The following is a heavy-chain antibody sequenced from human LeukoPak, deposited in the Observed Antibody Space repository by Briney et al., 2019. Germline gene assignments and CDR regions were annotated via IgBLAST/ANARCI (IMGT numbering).Heavy chain of an antibody. CDR2: IYTSGST. CDR3: ARDRVSAYCGGDCYSDY. Sequence: SQTLSLTCAVSGGSIISGSFYLSWIREPAGKGLEWIGRIYTSGSTNHNPSLKSRVTISLDTSKNQFSLELSSVTAADTAVYYCARDRVSAYCGGDCYSDYWGQGTLVTVSS. CDR1: GGSIISGSFY. J-gene: IGHJ4*02. D-gene: IGHD2-21*01. V-gene: IGHV4-61*02.